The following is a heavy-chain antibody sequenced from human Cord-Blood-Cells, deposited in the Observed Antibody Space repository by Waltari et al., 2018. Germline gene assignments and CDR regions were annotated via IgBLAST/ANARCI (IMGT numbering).Heavy chain of an antibody. CDR1: GFTFSSYW. D-gene: IGHD6-6*01. CDR2: RKQDGSEK. V-gene: IGHV3-7*01. J-gene: IGHJ5*02. Sequence: EVQLVESGGGLVQPGGSLSLSCAGSGFTFSSYWMSWVRQAPGKGLEWVANRKQDGSEKYYVDSVKGRFTISRDNAKNSLYLQMNSLRAEDTAVYYCARGSDSSSPWGQGTLVTVSS. CDR3: ARGSDSSSP.